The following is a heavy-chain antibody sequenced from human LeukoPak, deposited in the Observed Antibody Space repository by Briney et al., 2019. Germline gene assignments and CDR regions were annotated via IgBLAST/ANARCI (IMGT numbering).Heavy chain of an antibody. V-gene: IGHV3-48*04. D-gene: IGHD4-11*01. CDR3: ARGRGYSNPFDY. CDR2: ISSSGSTI. CDR1: GFTFSSYS. Sequence: GGSLRLSCAASGFTFSSYSMNWVRQAPGKGLEWVSYISSSGSTIYYADSVKGRFTISRDNAKNSLYLQMNSLRAEDTAVYYCARGRGYSNPFDYWGQGTLVTVSS. J-gene: IGHJ4*02.